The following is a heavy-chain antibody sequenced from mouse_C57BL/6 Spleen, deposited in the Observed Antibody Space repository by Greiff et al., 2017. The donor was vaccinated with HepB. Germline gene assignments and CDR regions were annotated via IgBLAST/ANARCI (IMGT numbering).Heavy chain of an antibody. Sequence: EVMLVESGGGLVQPKGSLKLSCAASGFSFNTYAMNWVRQAPGKGLEWVARIRSKSNNYATYYAGSVKDRFTISRDDSESMLYLQMKNLKTEDTAMYYCGRLPLCDGSSDCAMDYWGQGTSVTVSS. V-gene: IGHV10-1*01. CDR3: GRLPLCDGSSDCAMDY. CDR2: IRSKSNNYAT. D-gene: IGHD1-1*01. J-gene: IGHJ4*01. CDR1: GFSFNTYA.